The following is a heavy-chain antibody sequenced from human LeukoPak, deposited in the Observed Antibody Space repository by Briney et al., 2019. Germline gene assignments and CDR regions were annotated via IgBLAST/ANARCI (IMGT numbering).Heavy chain of an antibody. CDR3: ARESLPSYSSSWYYAFDI. CDR1: GDSVSSKSAA. CDR2: TYYRSTWYN. D-gene: IGHD6-13*01. Sequence: PSQTLSLTCAISGDSVSSKSAAWYWIRQSPSRGLEWLGRTYYRSTWYNDYAVSVKSRITINPDTSKNQFSLQLNSVTPEDTAVYYCARESLPSYSSSWYYAFDIWGQGTMVTVSS. V-gene: IGHV6-1*01. J-gene: IGHJ3*02.